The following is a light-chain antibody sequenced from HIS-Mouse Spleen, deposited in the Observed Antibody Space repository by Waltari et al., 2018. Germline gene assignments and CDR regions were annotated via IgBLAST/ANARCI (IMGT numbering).Light chain of an antibody. CDR1: SSHIGSNY. J-gene: IGLJ3*02. CDR3: AAWDDSLSGPV. V-gene: IGLV1-47*01. Sequence: QSVLTQPPSASGTPGQRVPIPCSGSSSHIGSNYVYWYQQLPGTAPKLLVHRNNQWRSGVRGRFCCSKSRTSACRAIGGLRAEDEADYYCAAWDDSLSGPVLGGGTKLTVL. CDR2: RNN.